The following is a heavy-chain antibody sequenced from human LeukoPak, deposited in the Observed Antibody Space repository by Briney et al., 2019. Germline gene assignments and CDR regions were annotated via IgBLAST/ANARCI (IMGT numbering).Heavy chain of an antibody. D-gene: IGHD3-16*01. CDR2: IIPILGIA. Sequence: SVKVSCKASGGTFSSYAISWVRQAPAQGLEWMGRIIPILGIANYAQKFQGRVTITADKSTSTAYMELSSLRSEDTAVYYCAREWGEQKAFDYWGQGTLVTVSS. CDR1: GGTFSSYA. CDR3: AREWGEQKAFDY. J-gene: IGHJ4*02. V-gene: IGHV1-69*04.